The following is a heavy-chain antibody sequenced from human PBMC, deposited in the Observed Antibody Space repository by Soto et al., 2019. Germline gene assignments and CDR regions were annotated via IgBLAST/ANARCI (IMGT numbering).Heavy chain of an antibody. CDR1: GGSISSYY. CDR2: IYYSGST. D-gene: IGHD4-17*01. CDR3: ARLTTVTMNFDY. J-gene: IGHJ4*02. V-gene: IGHV4-59*01. Sequence: QVQLQESGPGLVKPSENLSLTCTVSGGSISSYYWSWIRQPPGKGLEWIGYIYYSGSTNYNPSLMSRITISVDTSKNQFSLKLSSVTAADTAVYYCARLTTVTMNFDYWGQGTLVTVSS.